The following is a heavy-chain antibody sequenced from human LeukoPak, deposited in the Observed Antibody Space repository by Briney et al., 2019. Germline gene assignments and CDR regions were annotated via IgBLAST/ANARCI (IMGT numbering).Heavy chain of an antibody. J-gene: IGHJ4*02. CDR3: AREWNIQYSMGVDY. D-gene: IGHD3-3*01. CDR2: IAQDGGEK. CDR1: GFAFSSSF. V-gene: IGHV3-7*01. Sequence: GGSLRLSCAASGFAFSSSFMSWVRQTPGKGLEWVANIAQDGGEKNYVVSVEGRFTISRDNAKNSLYLEMNLLRAEDTAVYYCAREWNIQYSMGVDYWGQGTLVTVSS.